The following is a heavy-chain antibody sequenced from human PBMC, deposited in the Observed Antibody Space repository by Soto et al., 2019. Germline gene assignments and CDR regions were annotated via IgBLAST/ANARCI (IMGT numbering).Heavy chain of an antibody. CDR2: IHSGST. D-gene: IGHD3-10*01. V-gene: IGHV4-59*08. Sequence: SETLSLTCTGSGGSISSDYWNCIRQPPGKGLEWIGYIHSGSTNYNASLRSRVTISVDTSKNQFSLKLSSVTAADTAVYFCARHDGSRSTDYWGQGTQVTVSS. J-gene: IGHJ4*02. CDR1: GGSISSDY. CDR3: ARHDGSRSTDY.